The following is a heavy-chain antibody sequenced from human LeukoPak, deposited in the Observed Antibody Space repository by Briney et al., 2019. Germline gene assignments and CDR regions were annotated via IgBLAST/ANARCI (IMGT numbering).Heavy chain of an antibody. J-gene: IGHJ4*02. CDR1: GYSFTSYW. CDR3: ARVGRKGDYYDSSGYFGY. V-gene: IGHV5-51*01. D-gene: IGHD3-22*01. Sequence: GESLKISCKGSGYSFTSYWIGWVRQMPGKGLDWMGIIYPGDSDTRYSPSFQGQVTISADKSISTAYLQWSSLKASDTAMYYCARVGRKGDYYDSSGYFGYWGQGTLVTVSS. CDR2: IYPGDSDT.